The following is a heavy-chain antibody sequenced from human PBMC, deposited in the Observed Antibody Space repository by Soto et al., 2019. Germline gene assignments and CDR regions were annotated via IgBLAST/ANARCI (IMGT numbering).Heavy chain of an antibody. Sequence: SVQVSCKASGGTFSNYAISWVRQAPGQGLEWVGAIIPMFGTPNYAQKFQDRLTIAAAESTSTADMELSSLRAEDTAVYFCVVRPAVPHGPFGGRLYSFDSWREGTLVSVT. D-gene: IGHD3-10*01. J-gene: IGHJ4*02. CDR1: GGTFSNYA. V-gene: IGHV1-69*13. CDR3: VVRPAVPHGPFGGRLYSFDS. CDR2: IIPMFGTP.